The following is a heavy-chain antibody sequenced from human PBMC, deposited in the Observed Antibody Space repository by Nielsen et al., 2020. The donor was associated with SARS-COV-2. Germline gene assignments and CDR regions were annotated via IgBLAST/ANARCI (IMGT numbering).Heavy chain of an antibody. D-gene: IGHD1-7*01. Sequence: SETLSLTCTVSGGSVSSGSYYWSWIRQPPGKGLEWIGYIYYSGSTNYNPSLKSRVTISVDTSKNQFSLKLSSVTAADTAVYYCARVRGRSWNYNWYFDLWGRGTLVTVSS. CDR3: ARVRGRSWNYNWYFDL. V-gene: IGHV4-61*01. CDR2: IYYSGST. J-gene: IGHJ2*01. CDR1: GGSVSSGSYY.